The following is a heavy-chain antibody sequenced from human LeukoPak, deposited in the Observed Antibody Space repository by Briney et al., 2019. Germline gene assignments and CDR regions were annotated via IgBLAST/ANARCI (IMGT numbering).Heavy chain of an antibody. Sequence: GASVKVSCKASGYTFTSYGVSWVRQAPGQGLEWMGWISAYNGNTNYAQKLQGRVTMTTDTSTSTAYMELRSLGSDDTAVYYCARDTPIAAAGTNDAFDIWGQGTMVTVSS. D-gene: IGHD6-13*01. CDR1: GYTFTSYG. J-gene: IGHJ3*02. CDR2: ISAYNGNT. CDR3: ARDTPIAAAGTNDAFDI. V-gene: IGHV1-18*01.